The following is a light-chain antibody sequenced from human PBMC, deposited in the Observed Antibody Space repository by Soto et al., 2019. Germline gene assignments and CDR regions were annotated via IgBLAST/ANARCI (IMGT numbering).Light chain of an antibody. CDR3: SSYTTSNTRQIV. Sequence: ALTQPASVSGSPGQSITISCTGTSSDVGGYNYVSWYQHHPGKAPKLLIYDVSNRPSGISNRFSGSKSDNTASLTISGLQPEDEADYYCSSYTTSNTRQIVFGTGTKVTV. CDR1: SSDVGGYNY. V-gene: IGLV2-14*03. J-gene: IGLJ1*01. CDR2: DVS.